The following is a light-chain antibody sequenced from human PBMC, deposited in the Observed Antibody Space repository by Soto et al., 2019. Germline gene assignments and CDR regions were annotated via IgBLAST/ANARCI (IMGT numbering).Light chain of an antibody. CDR1: QSISSY. Sequence: DIQMTQSPSSLSASVGDRVTITCRASQSISSYLNWYQQKPGKAPKLLMYAASSLQSGVPSRFSGSGSGTDFTLTISSLQPEDFATYSCQQSYSTPFTFGQGTKLQIK. J-gene: IGKJ2*01. CDR3: QQSYSTPFT. CDR2: AAS. V-gene: IGKV1-39*01.